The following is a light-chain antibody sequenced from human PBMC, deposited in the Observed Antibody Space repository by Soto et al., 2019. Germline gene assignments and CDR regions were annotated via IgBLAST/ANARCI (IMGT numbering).Light chain of an antibody. CDR2: DDN. J-gene: IGLJ1*01. CDR1: SSNIGGNS. CDR3: GSWDSSLSAYV. V-gene: IGLV1-51*01. Sequence: QSLLTQPPSVSAAPGQKVTISCSGGSSNIGGNSVSWYQQLPGTAPKLLIYDDNKRPSGIPDRFSGSKSGTSATLGITGVQTGDEADYYCGSWDSSLSAYVVGNGTKVTVL.